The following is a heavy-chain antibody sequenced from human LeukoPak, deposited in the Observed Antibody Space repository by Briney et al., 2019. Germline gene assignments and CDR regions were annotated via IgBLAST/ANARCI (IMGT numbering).Heavy chain of an antibody. CDR2: ISYDGSNK. Sequence: GGSLRLSCAASGFTFSSYGMHWVRQAPGKGLKWVAVISYDGSNKYYADSVKGRFTISRDNSKNTLYLQMNSLRAEDTAVYYCASGIQLWSWFDYWGQGTLVTVSS. V-gene: IGHV3-30*03. CDR1: GFTFSSYG. D-gene: IGHD5-18*01. J-gene: IGHJ4*02. CDR3: ASGIQLWSWFDY.